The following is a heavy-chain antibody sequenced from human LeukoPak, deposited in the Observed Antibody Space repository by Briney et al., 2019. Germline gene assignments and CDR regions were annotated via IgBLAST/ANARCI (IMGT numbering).Heavy chain of an antibody. CDR2: IYHSGST. CDR1: GYSINSGYY. CDR3: ARLVGARSQADY. Sequence: PSETLSRTCAVSGYSINSGYYWGWIRQPSGKGLEWIGSIYHSGSTYYNPSLKSRVTISVDTSKNQFSLRLSSVTAADTAVYYCARLVGARSQADYWGQGTLVTVSS. D-gene: IGHD1-26*01. J-gene: IGHJ4*02. V-gene: IGHV4-38-2*01.